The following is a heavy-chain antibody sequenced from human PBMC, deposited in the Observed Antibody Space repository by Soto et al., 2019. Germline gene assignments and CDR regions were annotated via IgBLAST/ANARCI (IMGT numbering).Heavy chain of an antibody. CDR1: GFIFSNYG. D-gene: IGHD3-10*02. J-gene: IGHJ4*02. CDR2: ISYDGSDI. CDR3: AIVRVADSPLDH. V-gene: IGHV3-30*02. Sequence: PGGSLRLSCVGSGFIFSNYGMHWVRQAPGKGLEWVAFISYDGSDILYADSVKGRFTISRDNSKSTLFLHMNRPTAEDTAIYFCAIVRVADSPLDHWGQGTLVTVYS.